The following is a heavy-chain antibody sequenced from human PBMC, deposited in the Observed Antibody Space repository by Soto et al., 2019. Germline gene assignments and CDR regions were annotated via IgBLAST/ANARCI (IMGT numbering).Heavy chain of an antibody. D-gene: IGHD3-9*01. Sequence: SETLSLTCAVYGGSFSGHYWTWIRQSPGEGLEWIGDIYYSGFTSYNPSLRRRVIMSVDTSKRQFSLQLKSVTAADTAIYYCARTVLGPDILADQFVDYYYYMDVWGQGTTVTVSS. CDR1: GGSFSGHY. CDR3: ARTVLGPDILADQFVDYYYYMDV. J-gene: IGHJ6*03. CDR2: IYYSGFT. V-gene: IGHV4-34*01.